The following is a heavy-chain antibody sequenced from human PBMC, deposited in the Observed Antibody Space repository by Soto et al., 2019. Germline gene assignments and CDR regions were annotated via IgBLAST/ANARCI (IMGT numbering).Heavy chain of an antibody. D-gene: IGHD5-12*01. CDR2: ISGRGNT. Sequence: EVQLLESGGGLVQPGGSLRLSCAASGFTFSSCAMSWVRQAPGKGLEWVSSISGRGNTYHADSVKGRFTISRDNSKNTRYLQMNSLSAVDTAVYYCAKGPEAYSGPNRFDPWGQGTLVTVSS. CDR1: GFTFSSCA. CDR3: AKGPEAYSGPNRFDP. V-gene: IGHV3-23*01. J-gene: IGHJ5*02.